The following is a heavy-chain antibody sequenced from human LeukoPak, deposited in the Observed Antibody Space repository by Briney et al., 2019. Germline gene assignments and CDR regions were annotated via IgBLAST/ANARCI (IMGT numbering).Heavy chain of an antibody. J-gene: IGHJ6*03. D-gene: IGHD3-10*01. CDR2: ISAYNGNT. Sequence: ASVKVSCKASGYTFTSYGISWVRQAPGQGLEWMGWISAYNGNTNYAQKLQGRVTMTTDTSTSTAYMELRSLRSDDTAVYYCARAGSGSYYNRYYYMDVWGKGTTVTISS. CDR1: GYTFTSYG. CDR3: ARAGSGSYYNRYYYMDV. V-gene: IGHV1-18*01.